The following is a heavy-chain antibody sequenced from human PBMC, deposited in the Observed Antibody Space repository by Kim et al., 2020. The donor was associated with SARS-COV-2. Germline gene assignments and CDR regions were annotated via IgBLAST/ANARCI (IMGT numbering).Heavy chain of an antibody. D-gene: IGHD6-19*01. Sequence: ASVKVSCKASGYTFTSYDINWVRQATGQGLEWMGWMNPNSGNTGYAQKFQGRVTMTRNTSISTAYMELSSLRSEDTAVYYCARGPRYSSGWSPYYFDYWGQGTLVTVSS. CDR1: GYTFTSYD. V-gene: IGHV1-8*01. J-gene: IGHJ4*02. CDR2: MNPNSGNT. CDR3: ARGPRYSSGWSPYYFDY.